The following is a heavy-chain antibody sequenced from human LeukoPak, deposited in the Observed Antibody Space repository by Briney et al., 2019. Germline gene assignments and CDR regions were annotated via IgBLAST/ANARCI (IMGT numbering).Heavy chain of an antibody. CDR2: IDTSGSS. CDR3: ARGPRYTWSHRGYYYYMDV. V-gene: IGHV4-61*02. CDR1: GGSISSGGYY. Sequence: SETLSLTCTVSGGSISSGGYYWSWIRQPAGKGLEWIGRIDTSGSSYSNPSLKSRVIISIDTSKNQFSLELNSLTAADTAIYYCARGPRYTWSHRGYYYYMDVWGKGTTVTVSS. J-gene: IGHJ6*03. D-gene: IGHD1-20*01.